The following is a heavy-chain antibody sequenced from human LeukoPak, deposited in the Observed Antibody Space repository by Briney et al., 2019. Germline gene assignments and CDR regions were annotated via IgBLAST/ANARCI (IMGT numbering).Heavy chain of an antibody. Sequence: PSETLSLTCTVSGGSISSYCWSWIRQPPGKGLEWIGYIYYSGSTNYNPFLKSRVTISVDTSKNQFSLKLSSVTAADTAVYYCARSDSSSWYVLDYWGQGTLVTVSS. CDR1: GGSISSYC. CDR2: IYYSGST. CDR3: ARSDSSSWYVLDY. V-gene: IGHV4-59*01. D-gene: IGHD6-13*01. J-gene: IGHJ4*02.